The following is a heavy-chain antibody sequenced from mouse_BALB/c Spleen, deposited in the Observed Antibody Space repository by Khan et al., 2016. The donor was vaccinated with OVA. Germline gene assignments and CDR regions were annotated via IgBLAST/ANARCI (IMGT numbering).Heavy chain of an antibody. CDR1: GYSITSGYA. D-gene: IGHD1-1*01. J-gene: IGHJ2*01. Sequence: VQLKESGPGLVKPSQSLSLTCTVTGYSITSGYAWNWIRQFPGNKLEWMGYISYSGVTSYTPSLKSRISITRDTSKNQFFLQLNSVTTEDTATYYCERGNYYGYYCDYWGQGTTLTVSS. V-gene: IGHV3-2*02. CDR3: ERGNYYGYYCDY. CDR2: ISYSGVT.